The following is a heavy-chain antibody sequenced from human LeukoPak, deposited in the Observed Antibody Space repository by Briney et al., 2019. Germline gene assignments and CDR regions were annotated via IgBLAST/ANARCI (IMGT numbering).Heavy chain of an antibody. CDR3: ASGRGSGYYFDY. CDR1: GYTFTSNY. CDR2: IYPGDGST. D-gene: IGHD3-22*01. J-gene: IGHJ4*02. Sequence: ASVKVSCKASGYTFTSNYMHWVRQAPGQGLEWMGLIYPGDGSTTYAQKFQGKVTITADKSTSTAYMELSSLRSEDTAVYYCASGRGSGYYFDYWGQGTLVTVSS. V-gene: IGHV1-46*01.